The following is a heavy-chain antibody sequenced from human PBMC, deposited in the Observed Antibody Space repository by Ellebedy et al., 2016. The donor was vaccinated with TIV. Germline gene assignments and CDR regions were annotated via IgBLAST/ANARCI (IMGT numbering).Heavy chain of an antibody. CDR3: AATTPDAFDI. CDR1: GFTFSSYS. V-gene: IGHV3-48*01. Sequence: GESLKISCAASGFTFSSYSMNWVRQAPGKGLEWVSYISSSSSTIYYADSVKGRFTISRDNAKNSLYLQMNSLRAEDTAVYYCAATTPDAFDIWGQGTMVTVSS. CDR2: ISSSSSTI. J-gene: IGHJ3*02. D-gene: IGHD1-7*01.